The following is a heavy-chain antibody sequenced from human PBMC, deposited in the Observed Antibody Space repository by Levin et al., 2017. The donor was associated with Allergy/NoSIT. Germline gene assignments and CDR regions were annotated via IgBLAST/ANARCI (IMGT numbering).Heavy chain of an antibody. CDR2: IDWDDDK. Sequence: QTLSLTCTFSGFSLSTSGMRVSWIRQPPGKALEWLARIDWDDDKFYSTSLKTRLTISKDTSKNQVVLTMTNMDPVDTATYYCARIRSGAEGFDYWGQGTLVTVSS. J-gene: IGHJ4*02. D-gene: IGHD2-15*01. V-gene: IGHV2-70*04. CDR3: ARIRSGAEGFDY. CDR1: GFSLSTSGMR.